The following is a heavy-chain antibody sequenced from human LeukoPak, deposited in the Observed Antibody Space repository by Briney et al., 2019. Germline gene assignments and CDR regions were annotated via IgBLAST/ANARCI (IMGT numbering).Heavy chain of an antibody. D-gene: IGHD4-23*01. Sequence: GGSLRLSCAASGFTFSSYGMHWVRQAPGKGLEWVAFIRYDGSNKYYADSVKGRFTISRDNSKNTLYLQMNSLRAEDTAVYYCAKHAGNLKSFDIWGQGTTVTVSS. CDR1: GFTFSSYG. J-gene: IGHJ3*02. V-gene: IGHV3-30*02. CDR2: IRYDGSNK. CDR3: AKHAGNLKSFDI.